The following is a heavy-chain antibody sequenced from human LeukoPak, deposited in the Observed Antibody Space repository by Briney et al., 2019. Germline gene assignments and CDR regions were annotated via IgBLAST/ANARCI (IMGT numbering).Heavy chain of an antibody. V-gene: IGHV3-66*01. J-gene: IGHJ4*02. D-gene: IGHD4-23*01. CDR3: ARDRRGYGGNFDY. CDR1: GFTVSSSD. Sequence: GGSLRLSCVASGFTVSSSDMSWVRQAPGKGLEWVSVIYSGGTTSSADSVKGRSTISRDNSKNTLYLQMNSLRAEDTALYYCARDRRGYGGNFDYWGQGTLVTVSS. CDR2: IYSGGTT.